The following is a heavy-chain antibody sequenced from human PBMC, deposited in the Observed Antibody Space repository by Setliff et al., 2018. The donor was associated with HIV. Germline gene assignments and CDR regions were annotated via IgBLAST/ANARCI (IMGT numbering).Heavy chain of an antibody. D-gene: IGHD3-10*01. CDR3: ARELYREWDY. CDR1: GFTLSGYW. J-gene: IGHJ4*02. Sequence: GGSLRFSCAASGFTLSGYWLSWVRQAPGKGLEWVSVIYGGGTTHYADSVKGRFTISRDNSKNTVYLQMNSLRVEDTAVYYCARELYREWDYWGQGTLVTVSS. V-gene: IGHV3-66*02. CDR2: IYGGGTT.